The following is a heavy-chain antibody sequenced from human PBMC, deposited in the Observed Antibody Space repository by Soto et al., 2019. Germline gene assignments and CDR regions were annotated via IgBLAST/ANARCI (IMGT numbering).Heavy chain of an antibody. V-gene: IGHV4-30-4*01. CDR1: GASVTSGDYY. J-gene: IGHJ4*02. CDR2: MHDSGTT. D-gene: IGHD3-3*01. CDR3: ARGGLYDLWSGLFD. Sequence: SETLSLTCSVSGASVTSGDYYWNWIRQTPGTGLEWLGYMHDSGTTSYNPSLKSRVTISRDTSKNQFSLKLTSVSAADTAVYFCARGGLYDLWSGLFDWGQGIRVTVSS.